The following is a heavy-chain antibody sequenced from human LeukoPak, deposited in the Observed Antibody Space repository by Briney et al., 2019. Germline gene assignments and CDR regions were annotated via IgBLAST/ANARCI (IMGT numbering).Heavy chain of an antibody. CDR3: ARDYGGGYSGSYSLDY. D-gene: IGHD5-12*01. CDR1: GFTFSSDW. Sequence: GGSLRLSCAASGFTFSSDWMHWVRQAPGKGLVWVSRINSDGSTTSYADSVKGRFTISRDNAKNTLYLQMNSLRAEDTAVYYCARDYGGGYSGSYSLDYWGQGTLVTVSS. CDR2: INSDGSTT. J-gene: IGHJ4*02. V-gene: IGHV3-74*01.